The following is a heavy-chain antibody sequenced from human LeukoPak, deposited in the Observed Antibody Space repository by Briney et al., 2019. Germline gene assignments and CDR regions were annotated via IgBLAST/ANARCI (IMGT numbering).Heavy chain of an antibody. J-gene: IGHJ5*02. CDR1: GGSISSNNW. V-gene: IGHV4-4*02. D-gene: IGHD2-2*01. CDR3: ARIMGRGYCISTSCRGDWFDP. Sequence: SGTLSLTCAVSGGSISSNNWWSWVRQPPGKGLEWIGEIYHSGRTNYNPSLKSRVTISVDKSKNQFSLKLSSVTAADTAVYYCARIMGRGYCISTSCRGDWFDPWGQGTLVTVSS. CDR2: IYHSGRT.